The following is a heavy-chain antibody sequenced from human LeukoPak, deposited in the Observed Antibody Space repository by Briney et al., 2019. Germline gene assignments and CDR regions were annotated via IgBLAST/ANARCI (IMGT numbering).Heavy chain of an antibody. D-gene: IGHD2-2*01. CDR3: ARYCSSTSCYGRYYMDV. V-gene: IGHV3-21*01. CDR1: GFTFSSYS. Sequence: GGSLRLSCAASGFTFSSYSMNWVRQAPGKGLEWVSSISSSSSYIYYADSVEGRFTISRDNAKNSLYLQMNSLRAEDTAVYYCARYCSSTSCYGRYYMDVWGKGTTVTVSS. CDR2: ISSSSSYI. J-gene: IGHJ6*03.